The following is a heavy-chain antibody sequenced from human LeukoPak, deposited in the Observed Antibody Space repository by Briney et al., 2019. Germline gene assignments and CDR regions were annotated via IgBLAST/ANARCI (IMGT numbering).Heavy chain of an antibody. J-gene: IGHJ3*02. V-gene: IGHV3-11*01. CDR3: ASTYYDSSGIGAFDI. CDR1: GFTFSDYY. D-gene: IGHD3-22*01. Sequence: GGSLRLSCAASGFTFSDYYMSWIRQAPGKGLEWVSYISSSGSTIYYADSVKGRSTISRDNAKNSLYLQMNSLRAEDTAVYYCASTYYDSSGIGAFDIWGQGTMVTVSS. CDR2: ISSSGSTI.